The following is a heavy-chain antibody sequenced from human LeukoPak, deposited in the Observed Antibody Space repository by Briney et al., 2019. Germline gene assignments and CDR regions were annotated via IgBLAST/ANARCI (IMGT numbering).Heavy chain of an antibody. V-gene: IGHV4-39*07. CDR3: ARETDYSNYPDAFDI. CDR2: IYYSGST. Sequence: SETLSLTCTVSGGSISSYYWGWIRQPPGKGLEWIGSIYYSGSTYYNPSLKCRVTISVDTSKNQFSLKLSSVTAADTAVYYCARETDYSNYPDAFDIWGQGTMVTVSS. D-gene: IGHD4-11*01. CDR1: GGSISSYY. J-gene: IGHJ3*02.